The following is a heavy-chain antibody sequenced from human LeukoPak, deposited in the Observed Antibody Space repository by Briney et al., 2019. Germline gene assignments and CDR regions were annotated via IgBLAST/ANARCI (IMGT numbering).Heavy chain of an antibody. Sequence: GASVKVSCKASGYTFSSYGISWVRQAPGQGLEWMAWISAYNGNTKYAQKLQGRVTMTTDTSTSTAYMELRSLRSDDTAVYYCARDESSGSYYFDYWGQGTLVPVSS. CDR3: ARDESSGSYYFDY. CDR1: GYTFSSYG. D-gene: IGHD1-26*01. J-gene: IGHJ4*02. V-gene: IGHV1-18*01. CDR2: ISAYNGNT.